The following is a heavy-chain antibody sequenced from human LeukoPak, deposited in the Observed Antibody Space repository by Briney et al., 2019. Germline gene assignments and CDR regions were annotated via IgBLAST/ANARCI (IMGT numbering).Heavy chain of an antibody. CDR2: INHSGST. V-gene: IGHV4-34*01. D-gene: IGHD6-19*01. CDR3: ARHPRSYSSGWYEFYYYYMDV. Sequence: PSETLSLTCAVYGGSFSGYYWSWIRQPPGKGLEWIGEINHSGSTNYNPSLKSRVTISVDTSKNQFSLKLSSVTAADTAVYYCARHPRSYSSGWYEFYYYYMDVWGKGTTVTISS. J-gene: IGHJ6*03. CDR1: GGSFSGYY.